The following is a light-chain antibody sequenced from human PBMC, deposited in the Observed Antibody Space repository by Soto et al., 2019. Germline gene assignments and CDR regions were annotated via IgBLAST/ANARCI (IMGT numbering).Light chain of an antibody. J-gene: IGKJ3*01. CDR1: QGISNY. CDR2: AAA. Sequence: DIQMTQSPSSLSASVGDRVTITCRASQGISNYLAWYQQKPGKVPKLLIYAAATLQSGLPSRFSGSGSGTDLPLTISSLQPEDVANYYCQKYNSAPLAFGPGTKVDIK. CDR3: QKYNSAPLA. V-gene: IGKV1-27*01.